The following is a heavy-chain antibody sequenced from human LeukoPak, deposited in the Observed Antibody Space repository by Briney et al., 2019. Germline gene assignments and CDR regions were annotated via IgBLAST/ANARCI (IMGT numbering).Heavy chain of an antibody. CDR3: AKDRGEWDQPQRPFDY. CDR2: ISGSGGST. D-gene: IGHD1-26*01. J-gene: IGHJ4*02. V-gene: IGHV3-23*01. CDR1: GFTVSSYA. Sequence: GGSLRLSCAASGFTVSSYAMSWVRQAPGKGLEWVSAISGSGGSTYYTDSVKRRFTISRDNSKNTLYLQMNSLRAEDTAVYYCAKDRGEWDQPQRPFDYWGQGTLVTVSS.